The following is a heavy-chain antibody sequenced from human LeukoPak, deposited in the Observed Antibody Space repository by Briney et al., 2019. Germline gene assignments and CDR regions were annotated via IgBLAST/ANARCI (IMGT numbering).Heavy chain of an antibody. D-gene: IGHD3-22*01. V-gene: IGHV3-21*01. J-gene: IGHJ6*02. CDR1: GFTFSSFS. CDR2: ISSSRSYI. CDR3: ARVRVIYGMDV. Sequence: GGSLRLSCAASGFTFSSFSMNWVRPAPGEGLEWVSSISSSRSYIYYADSVKGRFTISRDNAKNSLYLQMNSRRAEDTAVYYCARVRVIYGMDVWGQGATVTVSS.